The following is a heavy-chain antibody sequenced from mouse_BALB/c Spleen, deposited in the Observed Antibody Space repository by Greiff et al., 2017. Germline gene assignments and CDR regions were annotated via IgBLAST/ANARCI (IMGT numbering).Heavy chain of an antibody. D-gene: IGHD2-1*01. J-gene: IGHJ1*01. CDR1: GFNIKDTY. CDR2: IDPANGNT. CDR3: ARAGNYVGWYFDV. V-gene: IGHV14-3*02. Sequence: VQLQQSGAELVKPGASVKLSCTASGFNIKDTYMHWVKQRPEQGLEWIGRIDPANGNTKYDPKFQGKATITADTSSNTAYLQLSSLTSEDTAVYYCARAGNYVGWYFDVWGAGTTVTVSS.